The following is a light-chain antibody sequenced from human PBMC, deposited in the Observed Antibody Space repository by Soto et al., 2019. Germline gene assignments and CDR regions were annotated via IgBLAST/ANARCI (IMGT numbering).Light chain of an antibody. Sequence: EIVLTQSPGTLSLSPGERATLSCRASQSVSSSYLAWYQQKPGQAPRLLIYGASSRATGIPDRFSGSGSGTHFTLTISRLEPEDFAVYYCQQYGSSLFTFGPVTKVDIK. V-gene: IGKV3-20*01. J-gene: IGKJ3*01. CDR3: QQYGSSLFT. CDR2: GAS. CDR1: QSVSSSY.